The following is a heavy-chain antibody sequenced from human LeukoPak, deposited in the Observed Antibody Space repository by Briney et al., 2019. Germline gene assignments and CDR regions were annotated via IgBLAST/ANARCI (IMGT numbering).Heavy chain of an antibody. CDR3: ARDTVGNRSAYYYQY. Sequence: GGSLRLSCAASGFTFSSYWMHWVRQAPGKGLVWVSRITSDGSITTYADFVKGRFTISRDNAQNTVYLQMNSLRAEDTAVYYCARDTVGNRSAYYYQYWGQGTLVTVSS. V-gene: IGHV3-74*01. CDR2: ITSDGSIT. D-gene: IGHD3-3*01. J-gene: IGHJ1*01. CDR1: GFTFSSYW.